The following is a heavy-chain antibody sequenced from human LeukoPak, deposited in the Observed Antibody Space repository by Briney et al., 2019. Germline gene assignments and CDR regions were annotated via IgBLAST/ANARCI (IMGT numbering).Heavy chain of an antibody. CDR3: ARAIRLYSGYGHFHY. J-gene: IGHJ4*02. V-gene: IGHV4-59*12. Sequence: SETLSLTCTVSGGSISNYYWSWIRQPPGKGLEWIGYIYYSGSTYYNPSLKSRVTISVDTSKNQFSLKLSSVTAADTAVYYCARAIRLYSGYGHFHYWGQGTLVTVSS. CDR1: GGSISNYY. D-gene: IGHD5-12*01. CDR2: IYYSGST.